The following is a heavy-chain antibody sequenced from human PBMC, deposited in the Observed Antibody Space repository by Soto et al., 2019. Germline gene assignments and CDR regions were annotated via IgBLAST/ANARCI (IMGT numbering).Heavy chain of an antibody. CDR3: EIEVGPGEGSVV. Sequence: QVQLVQSGTEVKKPGSSAKVSCKASGGTFSNYVISWVRQAPGQGLEWMGGIIPLFGTTDYAKKFQGRIAITADESTTTVYMDLSSLRLEDTAVYFCEIEVGPGEGSVVGGQGTTVIVSS. CDR2: IIPLFGTT. CDR1: GGTFSNYV. V-gene: IGHV1-69*01. D-gene: IGHD3-10*01. J-gene: IGHJ6*02.